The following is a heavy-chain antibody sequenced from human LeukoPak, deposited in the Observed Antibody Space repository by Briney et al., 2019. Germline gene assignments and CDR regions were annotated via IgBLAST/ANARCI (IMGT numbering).Heavy chain of an antibody. CDR2: IRSKAYGGTT. J-gene: IGHJ4*02. CDR3: TRGRRATHDY. D-gene: IGHD1-26*01. V-gene: IGHV3-49*04. CDR1: GFTFGDYS. Sequence: GGSLRLSCTASGFTFGDYSMNWVRQAPGKGLEWVGFIRSKAYGGTTEYAASVKGRFTISRDDSKSIAYLQMNSLKTEDTAVYYCTRGRRATHDYWGQGTLVTVSS.